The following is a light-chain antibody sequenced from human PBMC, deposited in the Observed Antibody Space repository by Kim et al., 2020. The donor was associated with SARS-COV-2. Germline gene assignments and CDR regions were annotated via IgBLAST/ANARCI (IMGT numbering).Light chain of an antibody. V-gene: IGLV1-51*01. CDR3: GTWDTNLSAWV. CDR1: NSNLGSNY. J-gene: IGLJ3*02. Sequence: QSVLTQPPSVSAAPGQRVTISCSGTNSNLGSNYVSWYQQLPGTAPKLLIYDNNRRPSGIPDRFSGSKSGTSATLVITGLQTGDEGDYYCGTWDTNLSAWVFAGGTQLTVL. CDR2: DNN.